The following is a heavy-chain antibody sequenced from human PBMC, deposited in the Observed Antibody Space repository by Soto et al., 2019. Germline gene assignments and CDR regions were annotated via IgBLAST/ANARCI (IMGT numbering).Heavy chain of an antibody. CDR3: AREGYDMGKPYYYYGMDV. V-gene: IGHV1-69*04. CDR2: IIPILGIA. Sequence: GASVKVSCKASGGTFSSYTISWVRQAPGQGLEWMGRIIPILGIANYAQKFQGRVTITADESTSTAYMELSSLRSEDTAVYYCAREGYDMGKPYYYYGMDVWGQGTTVTVSS. D-gene: IGHD5-12*01. CDR1: GGTFSSYT. J-gene: IGHJ6*02.